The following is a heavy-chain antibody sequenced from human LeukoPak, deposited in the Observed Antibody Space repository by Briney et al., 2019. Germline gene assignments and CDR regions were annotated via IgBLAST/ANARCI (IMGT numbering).Heavy chain of an antibody. CDR1: GFTFDDYG. J-gene: IGHJ4*02. CDR3: ASLRFLEWHPFGY. D-gene: IGHD3-3*01. V-gene: IGHV3-20*04. CDR2: INWNGGST. Sequence: PGGSLRLSCAASGFTFDDYGMSWVRQAPGKGLEWVSGINWNGGSTGYADSVKGRFTISRDNAKNSLYLQMNSLRAEDTAVYYCASLRFLEWHPFGYWGQGTLVTVSS.